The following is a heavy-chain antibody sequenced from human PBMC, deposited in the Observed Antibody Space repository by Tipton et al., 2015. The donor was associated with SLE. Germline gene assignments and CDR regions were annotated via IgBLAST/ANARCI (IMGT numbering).Heavy chain of an antibody. Sequence: LRLSCTVSGGSISSYYWSWIRQPPGKGLEWIGEINHSGSTNYNPSLKSRVTISVDTSKNQFSLKLSSVTAADTAVYYCAREDSSSDAFDIWGQGTMVTVSS. J-gene: IGHJ3*02. CDR1: GGSISSYY. CDR3: AREDSSSDAFDI. V-gene: IGHV4-34*01. D-gene: IGHD6-6*01. CDR2: INHSGST.